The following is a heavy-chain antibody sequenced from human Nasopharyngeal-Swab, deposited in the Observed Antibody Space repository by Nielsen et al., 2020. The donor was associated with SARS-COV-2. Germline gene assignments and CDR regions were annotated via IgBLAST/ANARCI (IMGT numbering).Heavy chain of an antibody. CDR2: MNPNSGNT. V-gene: IGHV1-8*01. Sequence: ASVKVSCKASGYTFTSYDINWVRQATGRGLEWMGWMNPNSGNTGYAQKFQGRVTMTRNTSISTAYMELSSLRSEDTAVYYCARGGSRGLRYFDWLLYSDYYYGMDVWGQGTTVTVSS. CDR3: ARGGSRGLRYFDWLLYSDYYYGMDV. J-gene: IGHJ6*02. D-gene: IGHD3-9*01. CDR1: GYTFTSYD.